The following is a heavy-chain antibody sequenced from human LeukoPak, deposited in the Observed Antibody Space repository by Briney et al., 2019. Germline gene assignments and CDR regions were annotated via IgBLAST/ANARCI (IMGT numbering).Heavy chain of an antibody. Sequence: SETLSLTCTVSGGSTSSYYWSWLRQPPGKGLEWVGYIYYSGSTNYNPSLKSRVTISVDTSKNQFSLKLSSVTAADTAVYYCARWNGDYDPLPFDYWGQGTLVTVSS. V-gene: IGHV4-59*01. J-gene: IGHJ4*02. CDR2: IYYSGST. CDR3: ARWNGDYDPLPFDY. D-gene: IGHD4-17*01. CDR1: GGSTSSYY.